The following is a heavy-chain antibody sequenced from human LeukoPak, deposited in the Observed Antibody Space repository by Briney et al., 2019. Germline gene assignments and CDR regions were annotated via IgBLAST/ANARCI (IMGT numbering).Heavy chain of an antibody. CDR2: ISAYNNIS. V-gene: IGHV1-18*01. D-gene: IGHD5-18*01. Sequence: ASVKVSCKTSGYTFSNYGISWVRQVPGQGLEWMGWISAYNNISHYAQKVQGRVSMTTDTSTSTAYMELRSLRSEDTAVYYCARDQGLTAPPPYGLDVWGQGTTVTVSS. CDR1: GYTFSNYG. CDR3: ARDQGLTAPPPYGLDV. J-gene: IGHJ6*02.